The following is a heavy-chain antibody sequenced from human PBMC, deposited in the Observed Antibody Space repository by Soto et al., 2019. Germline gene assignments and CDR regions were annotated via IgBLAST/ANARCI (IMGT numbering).Heavy chain of an antibody. Sequence: QVQLQESGPGLVKPSETLSLTCTVSGGSVSSGSYYWSWIRQPPGKGLEWIGYIYYSGSTNYNPSLKSRVTISVDTSKNHFTLQLSSVTAADTAVYYCARGLGYDYSNYPYSCGMDVWGQGTTVTVSS. D-gene: IGHD2-15*01. CDR3: ARGLGYDYSNYPYSCGMDV. CDR2: IYYSGST. CDR1: GGSVSSGSYY. V-gene: IGHV4-61*03. J-gene: IGHJ6*02.